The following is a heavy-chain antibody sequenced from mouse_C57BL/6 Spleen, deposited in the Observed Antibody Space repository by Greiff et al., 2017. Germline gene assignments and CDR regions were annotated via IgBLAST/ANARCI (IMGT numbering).Heavy chain of an antibody. CDR1: GYTFTDYY. D-gene: IGHD2-2*01. V-gene: IGHV1-76*01. J-gene: IGHJ2*01. Sequence: VKLQESGAELVRPGASVKLSCKASGYTFTDYYINWVKQRPGQGLEWIARIYPGSGNTYYNEKFKGKATLTAEKSSSTAYMQLSSLTSEDSAVYFCARSDWSYGYDGYFDYWGQGTTLTVSS. CDR3: ARSDWSYGYDGYFDY. CDR2: IYPGSGNT.